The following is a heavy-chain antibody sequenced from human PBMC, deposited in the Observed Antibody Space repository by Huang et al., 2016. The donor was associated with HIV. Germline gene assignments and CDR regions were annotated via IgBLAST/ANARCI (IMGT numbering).Heavy chain of an antibody. Sequence: QVQLVQSGAEVKKPGASVKISCKASGYTFTTYHMHWGRQAPGPGLEWMGMLNPRGASTRYAQTFQGRVTMTSDTSTSTVYMELSSLTPEDTAVYYCARALLLFGLGSPLDFWGQGSLVTVSS. CDR3: ARALLLFGLGSPLDF. CDR1: GYTFTTYH. V-gene: IGHV1-46*01. J-gene: IGHJ4*02. CDR2: LNPRGAST. D-gene: IGHD3-10*01.